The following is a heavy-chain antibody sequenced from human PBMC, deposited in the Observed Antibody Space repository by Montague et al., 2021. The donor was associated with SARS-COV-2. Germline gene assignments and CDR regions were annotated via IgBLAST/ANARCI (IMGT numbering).Heavy chain of an antibody. D-gene: IGHD3-9*01. CDR3: ARTLHDILTGYYSFDY. J-gene: IGHJ4*02. Sequence: PALVKPTQTLTLTCTFSGFSLSTSGMCVSWIRQPPGKALEWLALIDWDDDKYYSTSLKTRLTISKDTSKSQVVLTMTNMDPVDTATYYCARTLHDILTGYYSFDYWGQETLVTVSS. CDR2: IDWDDDK. CDR1: GFSLSTSGMC. V-gene: IGHV2-70*01.